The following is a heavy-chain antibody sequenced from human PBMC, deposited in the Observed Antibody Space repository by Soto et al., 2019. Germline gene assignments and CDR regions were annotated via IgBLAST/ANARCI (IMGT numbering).Heavy chain of an antibody. V-gene: IGHV3-74*01. J-gene: IGHJ6*02. CDR3: ARGGSYYVSSGYYDGMDV. CDR1: GFTFSSYW. D-gene: IGHD3-22*01. Sequence: PWGSLRLSCAASGFTFSSYWMDGVRQAPGKGLVWVSRINSDGRSTSYADSVKGRSTISRDNAKNTLYLQMNSLRAGDTAVYFCARGGSYYVSSGYYDGMDVWGQGTTVTVSS. CDR2: INSDGRST.